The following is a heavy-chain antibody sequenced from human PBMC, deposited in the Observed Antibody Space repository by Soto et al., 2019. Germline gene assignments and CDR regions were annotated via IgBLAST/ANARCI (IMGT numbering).Heavy chain of an antibody. CDR1: GYTLTIYG. CDR2: ISAYNGNT. J-gene: IGHJ3*02. D-gene: IGHD3-22*01. CDR3: ARAGAFYETSGYPWSTFDI. V-gene: IGHV1-18*01. Sequence: QVHLGETGAEVKQPGASAQVSCKASGYTLTIYGISWVRQSPGQVLQWMGWISAYNGNTNYADKFQGRVTMTTDTSTSTAHMEVRSLRSDDTAVYYCARAGAFYETSGYPWSTFDIWGQGTMVTVSS.